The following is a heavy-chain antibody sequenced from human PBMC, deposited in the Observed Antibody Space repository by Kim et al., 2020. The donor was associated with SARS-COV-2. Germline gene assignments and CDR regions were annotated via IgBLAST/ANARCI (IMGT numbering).Heavy chain of an antibody. J-gene: IGHJ4*02. V-gene: IGHV4-31*02. Sequence: YYSGSTYYNPSLKSRVTISVDTSKNQFSLKLSSVTAADTAVYYCAREGDYWGQGTLVTVSS. CDR2: YYSGST. CDR3: AREGDY.